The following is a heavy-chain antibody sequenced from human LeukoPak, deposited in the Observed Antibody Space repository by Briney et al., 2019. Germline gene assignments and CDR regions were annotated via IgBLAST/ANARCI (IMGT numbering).Heavy chain of an antibody. D-gene: IGHD3-22*01. Sequence: GGSLRLSCAASGFTFSSYWMSWVRQAPGKGLEWVANIKQDGSEKYYVDSVKGRLTISRDNAKNSLYLQMNSLRAEDTAVYYCARDYYDSSGYYYFDYWGQGTLVTVSS. CDR1: GFTFSSYW. V-gene: IGHV3-7*01. CDR2: IKQDGSEK. J-gene: IGHJ4*02. CDR3: ARDYYDSSGYYYFDY.